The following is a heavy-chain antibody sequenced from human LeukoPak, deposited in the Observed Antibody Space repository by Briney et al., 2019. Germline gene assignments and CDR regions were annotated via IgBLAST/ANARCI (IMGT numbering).Heavy chain of an antibody. CDR1: TFMFHDIA. J-gene: IGHJ4*02. D-gene: IGHD6-19*01. CDR2: TSGDGAST. CDR3: TRESESSGWYDY. Sequence: AESLTLSCAAHTFMFHDIAIHWARPVQGKVLEWVSLTSGDGASTFYADSGKGPLTISTHNSKNSMYLQMNSLRSTDTSLYDRTRESESSGWYDYWGQGTLVSVSS. V-gene: IGHV3-43*02.